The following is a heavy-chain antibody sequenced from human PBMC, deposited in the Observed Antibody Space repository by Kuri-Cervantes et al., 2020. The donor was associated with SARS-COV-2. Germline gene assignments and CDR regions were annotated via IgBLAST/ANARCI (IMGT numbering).Heavy chain of an antibody. V-gene: IGHV3-53*01. CDR3: ARSIIAVAGFGGRDY. Sequence: GGSLRLSYAASGFTVSSNYMSWVRQAPGKGLEWVSVIYSGGSTYYADSVKGRFTISRDNSKNTLYLQMNSLRAEDTAVYYCARSIIAVAGFGGRDYWGQGTLVTVSS. CDR2: IYSGGST. J-gene: IGHJ4*02. D-gene: IGHD6-19*01. CDR1: GFTVSSNY.